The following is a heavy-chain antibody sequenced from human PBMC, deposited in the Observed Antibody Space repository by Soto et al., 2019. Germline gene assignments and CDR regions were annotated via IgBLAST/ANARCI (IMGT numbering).Heavy chain of an antibody. Sequence: SETLSLTCTVSSGSFSGYYWSWIRQPPGKGLEWIGYIYSSGTTNYNPSLKSRVTISVDTSKNQFSLKLSSVTAADTAVYYCVRGSGWYFYWGQGTLVTV. J-gene: IGHJ4*02. V-gene: IGHV4-59*01. D-gene: IGHD6-19*01. CDR2: IYSSGTT. CDR3: VRGSGWYFY. CDR1: SGSFSGYY.